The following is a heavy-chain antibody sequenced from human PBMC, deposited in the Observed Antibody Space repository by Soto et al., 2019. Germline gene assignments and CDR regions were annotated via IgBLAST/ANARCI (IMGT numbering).Heavy chain of an antibody. J-gene: IGHJ4*02. CDR2: ISGSGGST. V-gene: IGHV3-23*01. CDR3: ASEASQHSSSWYLDY. D-gene: IGHD6-13*01. CDR1: GFTFSSYA. Sequence: GGSLRLSCAASGFTFSSYAMSWVRQAPGKGLEWVSAISGSGGSTYYADSVKGRFTISRDNSKNTLYLQMNSLRAEDTAVYYGASEASQHSSSWYLDYWGQGTLVTVSS.